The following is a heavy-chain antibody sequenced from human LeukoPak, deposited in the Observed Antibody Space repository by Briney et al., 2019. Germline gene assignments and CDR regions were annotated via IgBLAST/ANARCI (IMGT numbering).Heavy chain of an antibody. CDR2: ISSSSSYI. J-gene: IGHJ4*02. CDR1: EFSVGSNY. V-gene: IGHV3-21*01. Sequence: GGSLRLSCAASEFSVGSNYMTWVRQAPGKGLEWVSSISSSSSYIYYADSVKGRFTISRDNAKNSLYLQMNSLRAEDTAVYYCARSTTEPFDYWGQGTLVTVSS. CDR3: ARSTTEPFDY. D-gene: IGHD1-14*01.